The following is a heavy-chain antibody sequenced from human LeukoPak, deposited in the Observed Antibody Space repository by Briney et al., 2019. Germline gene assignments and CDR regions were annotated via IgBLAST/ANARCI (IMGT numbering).Heavy chain of an antibody. CDR1: GFTFSNYG. J-gene: IGHJ4*02. Sequence: QAGGSLRLYCVAAGFTFSNYGMHWVRQAPGKGLEWVAFIRHDGSDKYHADSVKGRFTIPRDNSENTLYLQMNSLRGEDTALYYCAKTGSYYEVDYWGQGTLVTVSS. D-gene: IGHD1-26*01. CDR3: AKTGSYYEVDY. CDR2: IRHDGSDK. V-gene: IGHV3-30*02.